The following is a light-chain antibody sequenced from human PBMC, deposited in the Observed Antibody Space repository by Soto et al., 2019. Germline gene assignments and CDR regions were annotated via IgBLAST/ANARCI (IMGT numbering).Light chain of an antibody. Sequence: DLQMTQSPSSVSASVGDRVTITCRASQSISTYLNWYQQKPGKAPKVLIYGTSTLQSGVPSRFSGGGSGTDFTLTISGLQAEDSATYYCQESYTKFTFGPGTKVDIK. J-gene: IGKJ3*01. CDR2: GTS. CDR3: QESYTKFT. V-gene: IGKV1-39*01. CDR1: QSISTY.